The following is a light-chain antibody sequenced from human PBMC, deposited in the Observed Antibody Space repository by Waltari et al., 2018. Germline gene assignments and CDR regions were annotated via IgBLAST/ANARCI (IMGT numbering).Light chain of an antibody. J-gene: IGKJ1*01. V-gene: IGKV1-5*03. CDR1: QTISYW. CDR2: QTY. Sequence: DIRMTQSPSTLSASVGDRVTITFRASQTISYWWAWYQLKPGKAPKLLIYQTYYLQTGVPSRFSGSGSETEFTLTISSLQPDDFATYSCQQYNSYPGTFGQGTKVEI. CDR3: QQYNSYPGT.